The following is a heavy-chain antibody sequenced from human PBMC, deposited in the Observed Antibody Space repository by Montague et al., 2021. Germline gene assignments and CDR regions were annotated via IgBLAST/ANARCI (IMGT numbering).Heavy chain of an antibody. D-gene: IGHD5-18*01. Sequence: RLSCAASGFSFSSLWMHWVRQAPGKGLVWVSQITSDGSDTNYADSVKGRFTISRDNAKGTLYLQMNSLRDEDTAVYYCVRDRPTAWFDSWGQGTLVTVSS. CDR3: VRDRPTAWFDS. CDR2: ITSDGSDT. J-gene: IGHJ5*01. CDR1: GFSFSSLW. V-gene: IGHV3-74*01.